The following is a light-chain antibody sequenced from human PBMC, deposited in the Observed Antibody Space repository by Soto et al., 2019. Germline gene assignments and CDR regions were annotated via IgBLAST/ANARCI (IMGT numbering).Light chain of an antibody. CDR1: QGISSY. CDR2: TAS. J-gene: IGKJ1*01. CDR3: QQLDSYPRT. Sequence: DIQLTQSPSFLSASVGDRVTITCRASQGISSYLAWYQLKPGKAPKLLISTASSLQSGVPSRFSGSGSGTELTLTISSLQPEDFATYYCQQLDSYPRTFGQGTKVEIK. V-gene: IGKV1-9*01.